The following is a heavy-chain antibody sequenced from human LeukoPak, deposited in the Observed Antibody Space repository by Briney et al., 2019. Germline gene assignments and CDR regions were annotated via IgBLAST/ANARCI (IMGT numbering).Heavy chain of an antibody. Sequence: SETLSLTCTISGASISSFYWSWIRQSPGKRLEWIGSINYSGSTNYNPPLKSRVTISLDTPTSRMSLKLIALTAADTAVYYCARDPIHRDDYNADWGQGALVSVSS. D-gene: IGHD5-24*01. CDR2: INYSGST. CDR3: ARDPIHRDDYNAD. V-gene: IGHV4-59*01. CDR1: GASISSFY. J-gene: IGHJ4*02.